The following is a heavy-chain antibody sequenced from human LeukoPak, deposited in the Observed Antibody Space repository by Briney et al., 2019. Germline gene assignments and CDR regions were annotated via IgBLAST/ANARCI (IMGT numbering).Heavy chain of an antibody. D-gene: IGHD1-26*01. CDR1: GGCFSGYY. CDR3: AGRVWSRAPDY. CDR2: INHSGST. Sequence: PSETLSLTCAVYGGCFSGYYWSWIRQPPGKGLEWIGEINHSGSTNYNPSLKSRVTISVDTSKNQFSLKLSSVTAADTAVYYCAGRVWSRAPDYWGQGTLVTVSS. J-gene: IGHJ4*02. V-gene: IGHV4-34*01.